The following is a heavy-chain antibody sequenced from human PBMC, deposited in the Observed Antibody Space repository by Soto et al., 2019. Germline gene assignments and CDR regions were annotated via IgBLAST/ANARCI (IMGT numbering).Heavy chain of an antibody. J-gene: IGHJ4*02. Sequence: QVQLVESGGGVVQPGRSLRLSCAASGFTFSSYAMHWVRQAPGKGLEWVAVISYDGINEYYADSVKGRFTISRDNSKNTLYLQMNSLRAEDTAVYYCARGSAGHYNSGTLLDWGQGTLVTVSS. CDR2: ISYDGINE. CDR1: GFTFSSYA. V-gene: IGHV3-30-3*01. D-gene: IGHD3-10*01. CDR3: ARGSAGHYNSGTLLD.